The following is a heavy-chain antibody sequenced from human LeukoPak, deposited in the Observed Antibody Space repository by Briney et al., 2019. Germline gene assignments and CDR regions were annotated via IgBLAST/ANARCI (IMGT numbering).Heavy chain of an antibody. D-gene: IGHD7-27*01. J-gene: IGHJ3*01. CDR3: AREDDSWGPNNLDL. V-gene: IGHV3-48*02. Sequence: GGSLRLSCAASGFIFSSFTMNWVRQAPGKGLEWISYIDTSSSTMYYADSVMGRFTISRDNAKESLYLQMNSLRDEDTAVYYCAREDDSWGPNNLDLWGQGTMVTVSS. CDR2: IDTSSSTM. CDR1: GFIFSSFT.